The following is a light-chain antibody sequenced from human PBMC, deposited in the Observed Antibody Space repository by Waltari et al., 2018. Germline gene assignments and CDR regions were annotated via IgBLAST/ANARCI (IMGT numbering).Light chain of an antibody. CDR3: QQHSNYPRT. CDR2: AAS. J-gene: IGKJ1*01. V-gene: IGKV1-12*01. CDR1: QPISNW. Sequence: DIQMTQSPSSLSASVGDRVTTTCQARQPISNWLAWYQQKPGKAPNLLIYAASSLQSGVPSRFSGSGSGTEFTLTISSLQPEDFATYFCQQHSNYPRTFGQGTKVEIK.